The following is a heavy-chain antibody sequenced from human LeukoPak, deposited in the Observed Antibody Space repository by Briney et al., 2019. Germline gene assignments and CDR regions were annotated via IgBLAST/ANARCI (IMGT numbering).Heavy chain of an antibody. V-gene: IGHV3-73*01. J-gene: IGHJ4*02. CDR1: GFTFSGSA. CDR3: TRREEYSSSQDFDY. D-gene: IGHD6-6*01. Sequence: PGGSLRLSCAASGFTFSGSAMHWVRQASGKGLEWVGRIRSKANSYATAYAASVKGRFTISRDDSKNTAYLQMNSLKTEDTAVYYCTRREEYSSSQDFDYWGQGTLVTVSS. CDR2: IRSKANSYAT.